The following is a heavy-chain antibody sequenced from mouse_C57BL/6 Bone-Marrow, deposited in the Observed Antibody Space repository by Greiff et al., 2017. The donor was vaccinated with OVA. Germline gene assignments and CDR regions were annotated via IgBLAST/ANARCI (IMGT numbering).Heavy chain of an antibody. Sequence: QVQLLQPGAELVKPGASVKLSCKASGYTFTSYWMYWVQQRPGQGLEWIGMIHPNSGSTNYNEKFKSKATLTVDKSSSTAYMQLSSLTSEDSAVYYCARRIYYDYDGGFAYWGQGTLVTVSA. D-gene: IGHD2-4*01. CDR1: GYTFTSYW. CDR2: IHPNSGST. J-gene: IGHJ3*01. CDR3: ARRIYYDYDGGFAY. V-gene: IGHV1-64*01.